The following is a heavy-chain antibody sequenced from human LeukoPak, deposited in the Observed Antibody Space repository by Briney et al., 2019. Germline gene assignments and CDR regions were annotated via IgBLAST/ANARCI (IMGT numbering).Heavy chain of an antibody. J-gene: IGHJ4*02. CDR3: ARVGPYDSSGYPFDY. Sequence: SVTVSFTASGGTFIIYAISWVRQAPGQGLEWVGGIIAIFGTANYAQKFQGRVTITTDESTSTAYMELSSLRSEDTAVYYCARVGPYDSSGYPFDYWGQGTLVTVSS. D-gene: IGHD3-22*01. V-gene: IGHV1-69*05. CDR1: GGTFIIYA. CDR2: IIAIFGTA.